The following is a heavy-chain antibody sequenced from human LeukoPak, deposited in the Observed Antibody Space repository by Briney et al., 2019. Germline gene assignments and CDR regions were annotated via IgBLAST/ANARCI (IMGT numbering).Heavy chain of an antibody. CDR2: IYTSGST. D-gene: IGHD3-22*01. CDR3: ARGKESSGYFYYFDC. Sequence: SETLSLTCTVSGGSVSSGSYYWSWIRQPPGKGLEWIGRIYTSGSTNYNPSLKSRGTMSVDTSNNQFSLKLSSVTAADTAVYYCARGKESSGYFYYFDCWGQGTLVTVSS. J-gene: IGHJ4*02. CDR1: GGSVSSGSYY. V-gene: IGHV4-61*01.